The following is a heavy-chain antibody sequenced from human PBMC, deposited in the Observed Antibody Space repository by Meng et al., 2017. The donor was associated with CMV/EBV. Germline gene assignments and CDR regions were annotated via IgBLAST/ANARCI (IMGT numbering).Heavy chain of an antibody. V-gene: IGHV3-21*01. D-gene: IGHD5-12*01. Sequence: GESLKISCAASGFTFSSYSMNWVRQASGKGLEWVSSISSSSSYIYYADSVKGRFTISRDNAKNSLYLQMNSLRAEDTAVYYCARGGSGYGSDYWGQGTLVTVSS. CDR2: ISSSSSYI. J-gene: IGHJ4*02. CDR3: ARGGSGYGSDY. CDR1: GFTFSSYS.